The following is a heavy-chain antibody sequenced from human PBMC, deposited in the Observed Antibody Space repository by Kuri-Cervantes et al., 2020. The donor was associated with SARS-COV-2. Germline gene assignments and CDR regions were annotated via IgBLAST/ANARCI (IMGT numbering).Heavy chain of an antibody. Sequence: SGPTLVQPTRTLTLTCTFSGLSLSTRGTCVSWIRQHPGKDLEWLARIHWDDDKYYSTSLKTRLTITKDTSKNQVVLTMTNMDPVDTAAYYCARGYSAHMYVLGKGTTVTVSS. CDR1: GLSLSTRGTC. V-gene: IGHV2-70*11. J-gene: IGHJ6*03. CDR2: IHWDDDK. D-gene: IGHD3-16*02. CDR3: ARGYSAHMYV.